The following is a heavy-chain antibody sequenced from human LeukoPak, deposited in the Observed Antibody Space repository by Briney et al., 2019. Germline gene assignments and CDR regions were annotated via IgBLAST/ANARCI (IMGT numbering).Heavy chain of an antibody. CDR2: INHSGST. V-gene: IGHV4-34*01. J-gene: IGHJ6*04. CDR1: GGSFSGYY. Sequence: PSETLSLTCAVYGGSFSGYYWSCIRQPPGKRLEWIGEINHSGSTNYNPSLKSRVTISVDTSKNQFSLKLSSVTAADTAVYYCARDRRNSGYDKSYYYYYGMDVWGKGTTVTVSS. D-gene: IGHD5-12*01. CDR3: ARDRRNSGYDKSYYYYYGMDV.